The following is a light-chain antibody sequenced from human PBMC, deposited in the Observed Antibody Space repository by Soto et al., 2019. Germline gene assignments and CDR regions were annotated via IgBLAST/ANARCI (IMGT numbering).Light chain of an antibody. V-gene: IGKV3-20*01. CDR3: QQYGSSPRT. CDR1: QSVSSSF. J-gene: IGKJ4*02. CDR2: GAS. Sequence: EIVLTQSPGTLSLSPGERATISCRASQSVSSSFLAWYQQKPGQAPRLLIYGASSRATGIPDRFSGSGSGTDFTLTISRLEPEDVAVYYCQQYGSSPRTFGGGTKVEIK.